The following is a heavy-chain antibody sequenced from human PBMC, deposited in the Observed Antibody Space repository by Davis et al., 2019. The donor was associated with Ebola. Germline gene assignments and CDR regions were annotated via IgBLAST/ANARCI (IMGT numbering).Heavy chain of an antibody. Sequence: PGGSLTLSCAVSGFSVSSNYVNWIRQAPGTGLEWASIVYSDVTTNYADSVKGRFTISRDNSKNMLYLQMNSLRVEDTAIYYCAKDNRNIWSEEWGQGTMVTVSS. D-gene: IGHD2/OR15-2a*01. CDR3: AKDNRNIWSEE. CDR2: VYSDVTT. CDR1: GFSVSSNY. J-gene: IGHJ3*01. V-gene: IGHV3-53*01.